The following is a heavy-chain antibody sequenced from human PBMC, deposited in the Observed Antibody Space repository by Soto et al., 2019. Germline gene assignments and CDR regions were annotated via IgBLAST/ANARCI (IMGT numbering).Heavy chain of an antibody. CDR2: INAGNGNT. V-gene: IGHV1-3*01. D-gene: IGHD5-18*01. J-gene: IGHJ6*02. Sequence: ASVKVSCKASGYTFTSYAMHWVRQAPGQRLEWMGWINAGNGNTKYSQKFQGRVTITRDTSASTAYMELSSLRSEDTAVYYCARWMSGYSHGNYYYYYGMDVWGQGTTVTVSS. CDR1: GYTFTSYA. CDR3: ARWMSGYSHGNYYYYYGMDV.